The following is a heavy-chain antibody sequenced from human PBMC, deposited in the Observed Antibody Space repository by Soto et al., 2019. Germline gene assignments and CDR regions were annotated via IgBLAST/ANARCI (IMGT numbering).Heavy chain of an antibody. CDR2: IYYSGST. J-gene: IGHJ5*02. CDR3: ARTDYDYVWGSYRFDP. CDR1: GGSISSYY. V-gene: IGHV4-59*08. D-gene: IGHD3-16*02. Sequence: QVQLQESGPGLVKPSETLSLTCTVSGGSISSYYWSWIRQPPGKGLEWIGYIYYSGSTNYNPSLKSRVTISXXTXKXXFARELSSVTAADTAVYYCARTDYDYVWGSYRFDPWGQGTLVTVSS.